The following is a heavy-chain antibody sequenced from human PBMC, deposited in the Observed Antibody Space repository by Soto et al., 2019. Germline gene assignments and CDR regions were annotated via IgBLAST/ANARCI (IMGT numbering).Heavy chain of an antibody. Sequence: SETLSLTCAVSGGSISSGGYSWSWIRQPPGKGLEWIGYIYHSGSTYYNPSLKSRVTISVDRSKNQFSLKLSAVTAADTAVYYCARDVIDPMVRGVIAFDYWGQGTLVTVSS. J-gene: IGHJ4*02. CDR1: GGSISSGGYS. D-gene: IGHD3-10*01. CDR2: IYHSGST. CDR3: ARDVIDPMVRGVIAFDY. V-gene: IGHV4-30-2*01.